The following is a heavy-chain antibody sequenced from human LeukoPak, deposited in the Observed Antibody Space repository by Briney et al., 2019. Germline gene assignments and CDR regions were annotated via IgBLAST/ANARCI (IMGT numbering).Heavy chain of an antibody. CDR2: IYTSGST. V-gene: IGHV4-61*02. CDR3: ARGPTTVTRAFDY. Sequence: SETLSLTCTVSGGSISSSSYYWSWIRQPAGKGLEWIGRIYTSGSTNYNPSLKSRVTMSVDTSKNQFSLNLNSVTAADTAVYYCARGPTTVTRAFDYWGQGTLVTVSS. J-gene: IGHJ4*02. CDR1: GGSISSSSYY. D-gene: IGHD4-17*01.